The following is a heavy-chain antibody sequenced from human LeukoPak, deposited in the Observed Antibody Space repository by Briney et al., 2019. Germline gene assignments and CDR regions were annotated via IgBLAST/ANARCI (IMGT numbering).Heavy chain of an antibody. Sequence: GGSLTLSCAASGFTFRSAWMDWVRQAPGKGLVWVSRIRGDGGDANYADFVKGRYTISRDNAKSTLYLQMNGLGVEDTAVYYCVRDIVAGSGSYSDWGQGTLVTVSS. CDR2: IRGDGGDA. D-gene: IGHD3-10*01. J-gene: IGHJ4*02. V-gene: IGHV3-74*01. CDR3: VRDIVAGSGSYSD. CDR1: GFTFRSAW.